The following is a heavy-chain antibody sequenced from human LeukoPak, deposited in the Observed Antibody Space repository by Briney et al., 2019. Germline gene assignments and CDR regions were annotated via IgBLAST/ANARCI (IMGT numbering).Heavy chain of an antibody. D-gene: IGHD3-10*01. CDR1: GASISNSDRY. Sequence: SETLSLTCTVSGASISNSDRYWGWIRQPPGKGLEWIGSIYYSGITYHNPSLKSRVTISVDTSKNQFSLKLSSVTAADTAVYYCAREQDGSGSYYNPFDYWGQGTLVTVSS. CDR2: IYYSGIT. J-gene: IGHJ4*02. V-gene: IGHV4-39*07. CDR3: AREQDGSGSYYNPFDY.